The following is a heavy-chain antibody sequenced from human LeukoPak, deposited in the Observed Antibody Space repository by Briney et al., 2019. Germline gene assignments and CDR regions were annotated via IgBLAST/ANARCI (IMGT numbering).Heavy chain of an antibody. CDR2: IKSKTDGGTT. V-gene: IGHV3-15*05. Sequence: PGGSLRLSCAASGFTFSNAWMSWVRQAPGKGLEWVGRIKSKTDGGTTDYAAPVKGRFTISRDDSKNTLYLQMNSLRAEDTALYYCAKVATAARGTPLDLWGRGTLVTVSS. CDR3: AKVATAARGTPLDL. D-gene: IGHD1-14*01. J-gene: IGHJ2*01. CDR1: GFTFSNAW.